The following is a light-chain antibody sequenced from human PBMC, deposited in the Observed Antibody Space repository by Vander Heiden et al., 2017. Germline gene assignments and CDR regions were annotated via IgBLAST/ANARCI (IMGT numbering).Light chain of an antibody. CDR3: KQDDNLPRT. CDR1: QDISNY. V-gene: IGKV1-33*01. J-gene: IGKJ4*01. CDR2: DAS. Sequence: DIQMTQFPSSLSASVGDRVTINCQAIQDISNYLNGYPQKTGKAPKLQSDDASNLETGVQSRFSGSGSGKEFTYNISSLQPEEIATYDGKQDDNLPRTFGEGTKVEIK.